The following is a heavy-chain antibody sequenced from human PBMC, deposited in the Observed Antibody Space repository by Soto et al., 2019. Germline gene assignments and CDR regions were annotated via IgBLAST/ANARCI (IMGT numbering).Heavy chain of an antibody. CDR3: AILRPVAGDKPRHY. D-gene: IGHD6-19*01. Sequence: HPGGSLRLSCAASGFTFSSYAMSWVRQAPGKGLEWVSAISGSGGSTYYADSVKGRFTISRDNSKNTLYLQMNSLRAEDTAVYYCAILRPVAGDKPRHYWGQGTLVTVSS. V-gene: IGHV3-23*01. CDR1: GFTFSSYA. J-gene: IGHJ4*02. CDR2: ISGSGGST.